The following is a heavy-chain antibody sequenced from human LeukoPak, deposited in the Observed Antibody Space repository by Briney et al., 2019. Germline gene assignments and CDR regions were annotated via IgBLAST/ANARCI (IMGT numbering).Heavy chain of an antibody. CDR3: AKYDDYGDYLDAFDI. CDR1: GFTFSSYS. V-gene: IGHV3-21*04. D-gene: IGHD4-17*01. CDR2: ISSSSSYI. Sequence: PGGSLRLSCAASGFTFSSYSMNWVRQAPGKGLEWVSSISSSSSYIYYADSVKGRFTISRDNAKNSLYLQMNSLRAEDTAVYYCAKYDDYGDYLDAFDIWGQGTMVTVSS. J-gene: IGHJ3*02.